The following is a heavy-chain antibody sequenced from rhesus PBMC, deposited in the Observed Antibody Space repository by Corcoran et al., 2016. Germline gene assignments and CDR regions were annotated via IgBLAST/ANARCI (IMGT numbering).Heavy chain of an antibody. Sequence: QLQLQESGPGLVKPSDTLSLTRAVSGGSSSDSYYGNWTRQPPGMRLAWIGRIRSAGSTNSNPSLKSRVTISIDTSTNQFSLKLSSMAAADTAVYYCARQVIAAAGTQGRFDVWGPGVLVTVSS. CDR2: IRSAGST. V-gene: IGHV4S7*01. CDR3: ARQVIAAAGTQGRFDV. D-gene: IGHD6-31*01. J-gene: IGHJ5-1*01. CDR1: GGSSSDSYY.